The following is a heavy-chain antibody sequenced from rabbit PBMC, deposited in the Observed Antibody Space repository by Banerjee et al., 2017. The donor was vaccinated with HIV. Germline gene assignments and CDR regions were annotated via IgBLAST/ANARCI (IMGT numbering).Heavy chain of an antibody. CDR1: GFDFSSKYS. Sequence: QSLEESGGDLVKPGASLTLTCTASGFDFSSKYSLCWVRQAPGRGLEWIACIYTSSGSTRYASWAKGRFTVSKTSSTTVTLQMTSLTAADTATYFCARGVDVAGYGYALWGPGTLVTVS. V-gene: IGHV1S40*01. CDR2: IYTSSGST. D-gene: IGHD6-1*01. CDR3: ARGVDVAGYGYAL. J-gene: IGHJ4*01.